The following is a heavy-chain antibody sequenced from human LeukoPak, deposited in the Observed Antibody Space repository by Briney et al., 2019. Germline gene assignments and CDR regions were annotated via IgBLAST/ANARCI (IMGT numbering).Heavy chain of an antibody. CDR3: ARVAIGSGWYYFDY. CDR2: INPSGGST. CDR1: GYTFTSYY. Sequence: ASVKVSCKASGYTFTSYYMHWVRQAPGQGLEWMGIINPSGGSTNYPQKFQGRVTMTRNTSTSTLYMELSSLRSEDTAVYYCARVAIGSGWYYFDYWGQGTLVTVSS. V-gene: IGHV1-46*01. D-gene: IGHD6-19*01. J-gene: IGHJ4*02.